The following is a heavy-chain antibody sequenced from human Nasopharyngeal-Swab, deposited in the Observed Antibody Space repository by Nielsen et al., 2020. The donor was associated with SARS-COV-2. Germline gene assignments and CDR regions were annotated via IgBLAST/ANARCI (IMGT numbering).Heavy chain of an antibody. V-gene: IGHV3-21*01. CDR3: ARGRAMIVVVDPYGMDV. Sequence: WIRQPPGKGLEWVSSISSSSSYIYYADSVKGRFTISRDNAKNSLYLQMNSLRVEDTAVHYCARGRAMIVVVDPYGMDVWGQGTTVTVSS. J-gene: IGHJ6*02. CDR2: ISSSSSYI. D-gene: IGHD3-22*01.